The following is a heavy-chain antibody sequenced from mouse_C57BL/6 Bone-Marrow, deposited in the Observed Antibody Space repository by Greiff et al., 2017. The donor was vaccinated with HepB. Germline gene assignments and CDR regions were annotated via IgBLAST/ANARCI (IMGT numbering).Heavy chain of an antibody. CDR3: AREPYYAMDY. CDR2: ISGGGGNT. Sequence: EVKVVESGGGLVKPGGSLKLFCAASGFTFSSYTMSWVRQTPEKRLEWVATISGGGGNTYYPDSVKGRFTISRDNAKNTLYLQMSSLRSEDTALYYCAREPYYAMDYWGQGTSVTVSS. CDR1: GFTFSSYT. V-gene: IGHV5-9*01. J-gene: IGHJ4*01.